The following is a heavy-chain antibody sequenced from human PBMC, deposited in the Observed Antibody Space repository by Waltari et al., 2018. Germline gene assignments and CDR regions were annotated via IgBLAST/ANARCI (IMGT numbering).Heavy chain of an antibody. D-gene: IGHD5-12*01. V-gene: IGHV4-4*07. CDR3: AREVRRDGFNYLDY. Sequence: QEQLQESGPGRVKPSETLSLTCSVSGGSISNYYWSWIRQPAGKGLEWIGRIYTSVSANYSPSLKSRVTMSVDTSKNQFSLKLNSVTAADTAVYYCAREVRRDGFNYLDYWGQGTLVTVSS. J-gene: IGHJ4*02. CDR2: IYTSVSA. CDR1: GGSISNYY.